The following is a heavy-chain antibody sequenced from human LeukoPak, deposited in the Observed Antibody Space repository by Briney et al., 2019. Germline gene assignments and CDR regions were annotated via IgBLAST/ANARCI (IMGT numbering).Heavy chain of an antibody. D-gene: IGHD6-6*01. CDR3: VRDPDARDY. CDR2: IRSSGAMI. CDR1: GFSFSSDS. J-gene: IGHJ4*02. Sequence: GGSLRLSFETSGFSFSSDSMNWVRQAPGKGLEWVSYIRSSGAMIYYADSVKGRFTISRDNAKKSVYLQMNSLRDEDTAVYYCVRDPDARDYWGQGTQVTVSS. V-gene: IGHV3-48*02.